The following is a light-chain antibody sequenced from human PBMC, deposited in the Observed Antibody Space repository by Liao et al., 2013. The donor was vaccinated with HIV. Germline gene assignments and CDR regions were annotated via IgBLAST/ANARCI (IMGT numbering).Light chain of an antibody. V-gene: IGLV3-1*01. CDR2: QDT. J-gene: IGLJ1*01. Sequence: SYELTQPPSLSVSPGQTASITCSGDKLGDKFACWYQQRPGQSPVLVIYQDTKRPSGIPERFSGSNSGNTATLTISGTQAMDEADYYCQTWASSTYVFGTGPRSPS. CDR3: QTWASSTYV. CDR1: KLGDKF.